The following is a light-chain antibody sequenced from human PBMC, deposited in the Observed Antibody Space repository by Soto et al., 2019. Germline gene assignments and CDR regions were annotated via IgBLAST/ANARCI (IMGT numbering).Light chain of an antibody. Sequence: EIVMTQSPATLSVSPGESATLSCRASQSVGSNLAWYQQKPGQALRLLIYDASTRATGIPARFSGSGSGTEFILTISSLQSEDFAIYYCQQYTSWPTCGHGTEVDIK. CDR3: QQYTSWPT. CDR1: QSVGSN. J-gene: IGKJ1*01. CDR2: DAS. V-gene: IGKV3-15*01.